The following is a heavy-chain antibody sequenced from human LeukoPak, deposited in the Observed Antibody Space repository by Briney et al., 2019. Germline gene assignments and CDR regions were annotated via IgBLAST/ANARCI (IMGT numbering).Heavy chain of an antibody. D-gene: IGHD6-6*01. V-gene: IGHV3-48*01. J-gene: IGHJ4*02. Sequence: GGSLRLSCAASGFTFSTYSMNWVRQAPGKGLEWVSYISSSSSTIYYADSVKGRFTISRDNAKNSLYLQMSSLSADDTAVYYCAGGASEYSSSGDFACWGQGTLVTVSS. CDR1: GFTFSTYS. CDR2: ISSSSSTI. CDR3: AGGASEYSSSGDFAC.